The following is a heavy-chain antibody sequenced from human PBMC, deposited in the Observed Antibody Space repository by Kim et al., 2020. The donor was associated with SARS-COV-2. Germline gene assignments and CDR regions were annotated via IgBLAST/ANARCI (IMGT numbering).Heavy chain of an antibody. CDR3: ASSRYCSSTSCPFGIDYYYYYMDV. Sequence: SVKVSCKASGGTFSSYAISWVRQAPGQGLEWMGRIIPILGIANYAQKFQGRVTITADKSTSTAYMELSSLRSEDTAVYYCASSRYCSSTSCPFGIDYYYYYMDVWGKGTTVTVSS. D-gene: IGHD2-2*01. J-gene: IGHJ6*03. CDR1: GGTFSSYA. CDR2: IIPILGIA. V-gene: IGHV1-69*04.